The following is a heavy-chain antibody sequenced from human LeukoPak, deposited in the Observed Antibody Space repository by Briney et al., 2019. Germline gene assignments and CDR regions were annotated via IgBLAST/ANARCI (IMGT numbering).Heavy chain of an antibody. D-gene: IGHD2-21*01. Sequence: PSETLSLTCSVSGSSITGFHCGWIRQPPGKGLEWIGYIQASGTTKHNPSLKSRVTISIDTPKAQFSLNVNSVSAADTAMYYCARLDSCGADSCIDSWGQGNLVIVSS. J-gene: IGHJ4*02. CDR3: ARLDSCGADSCIDS. V-gene: IGHV4-59*01. CDR2: IQASGTT. CDR1: GSSITGFH.